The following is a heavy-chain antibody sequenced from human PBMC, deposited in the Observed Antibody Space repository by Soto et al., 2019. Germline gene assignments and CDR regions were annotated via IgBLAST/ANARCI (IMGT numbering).Heavy chain of an antibody. CDR2: IIPIFGTA. V-gene: IGHV1-69*01. CDR1: GGTFSSYA. Sequence: QVQLVQSGAEVKKPGSSVKVSCKASGGTFSSYAISWVRQAPGQGLEWMGGIIPIFGTANYAQKCQGRVTITADESTSTAYMELSSLRSEDTAVYYCARVPRAGSAYYYYGMDVWGQGTTVAVSS. J-gene: IGHJ6*02. CDR3: ARVPRAGSAYYYYGMDV. D-gene: IGHD1-1*01.